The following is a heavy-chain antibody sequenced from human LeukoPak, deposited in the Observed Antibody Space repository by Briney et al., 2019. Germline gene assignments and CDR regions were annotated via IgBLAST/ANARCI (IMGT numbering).Heavy chain of an antibody. CDR1: GYTFTSYG. CDR2: ISAYNGNT. Sequence: ASVKVSCKASGYTFTSYGISWVRQAPGQGLEWMGWISAYNGNTDYAQKLQGRVTMTTDTSTSTAYMELRSLRSDDTAVYYCARDRSGSYYRAPFDYWGQGTLVTVSS. CDR3: ARDRSGSYYRAPFDY. J-gene: IGHJ4*02. D-gene: IGHD3-10*01. V-gene: IGHV1-18*01.